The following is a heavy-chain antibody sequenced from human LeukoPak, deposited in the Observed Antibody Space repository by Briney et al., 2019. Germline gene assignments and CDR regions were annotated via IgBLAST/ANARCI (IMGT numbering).Heavy chain of an antibody. Sequence: GGSLRLSCAASGFTFSSYSMNWVRQAPGKGLEWVSYISSSSSTIYYADSVKGRFTISRDNAKNSLYLQMNSLRAEDTAVYYCAVEYCSGGSCYSDAFDIWGQGTMVTVSS. CDR1: GFTFSSYS. V-gene: IGHV3-48*04. CDR3: AVEYCSGGSCYSDAFDI. J-gene: IGHJ3*02. D-gene: IGHD2-15*01. CDR2: ISSSSSTI.